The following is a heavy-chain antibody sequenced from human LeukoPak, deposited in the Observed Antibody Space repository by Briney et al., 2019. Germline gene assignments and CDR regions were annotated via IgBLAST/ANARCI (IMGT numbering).Heavy chain of an antibody. Sequence: ASVKVSCKASGYTFSSYGISWVRQAPGQGLEWMGWISAYNGDTKYAQSVQDRITMTTDTTTTTAYMELRSLSSDDTVVYYCARPANMHLDWFMDYWGQGTLVTVSS. CDR3: ARPANMHLDWFMDY. CDR2: ISAYNGDT. V-gene: IGHV1-18*01. D-gene: IGHD3-9*01. CDR1: GYTFSSYG. J-gene: IGHJ4*02.